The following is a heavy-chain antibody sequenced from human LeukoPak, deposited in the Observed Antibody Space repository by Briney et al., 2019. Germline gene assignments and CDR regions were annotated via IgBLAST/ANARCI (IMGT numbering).Heavy chain of an antibody. CDR3: ARTLPYTAYHLFAY. V-gene: IGHV6-1*01. Sequence: SQTLSLTCAISGDSVSSNSAAWNWIRQSPSRGLEWLGRTYYRSKWYNYYAVSVKSRITINPDTSKHQFSLQLNFVPPQDTAVYYCARTLPYTAYHLFAYWAQGTLVTVSS. CDR2: TYYRSKWYN. D-gene: IGHD2-2*02. CDR1: GDSVSSNSAA. J-gene: IGHJ4*02.